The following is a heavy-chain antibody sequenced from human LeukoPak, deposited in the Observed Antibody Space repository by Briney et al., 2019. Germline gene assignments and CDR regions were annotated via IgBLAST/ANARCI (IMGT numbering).Heavy chain of an antibody. V-gene: IGHV1-46*01. CDR1: GFTFTTYY. CDR2: INPSGDST. Sequence: ASVTVSCKASGFTFTTYYMHWVRQAPGQGLEWMGVINPSGDSTSYAQKFQGRVTMTRDTSTSTVYMELTSLTSEDTAVYYCARGYCTGGSCRTLEDFDYWGQDTLDPVSS. CDR3: ARGYCTGGSCRTLEDFDY. J-gene: IGHJ4*02. D-gene: IGHD2-15*01.